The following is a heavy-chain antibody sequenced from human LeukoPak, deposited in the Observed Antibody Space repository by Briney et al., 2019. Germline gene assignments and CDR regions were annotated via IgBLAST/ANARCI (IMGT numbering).Heavy chain of an antibody. Sequence: ASETLSLTCTVSGGSVSSSSYYWGWIRQPPGKGLEWIGSIYYSGSTYYNPSLKSRVTISVDTSKNQFSLKLSSVTAADTAVYYCARAIAVDTAMVFAFDIWGQGTMVTVSS. CDR1: GGSVSSSSYY. D-gene: IGHD5-18*01. CDR3: ARAIAVDTAMVFAFDI. CDR2: IYYSGST. V-gene: IGHV4-39*07. J-gene: IGHJ3*02.